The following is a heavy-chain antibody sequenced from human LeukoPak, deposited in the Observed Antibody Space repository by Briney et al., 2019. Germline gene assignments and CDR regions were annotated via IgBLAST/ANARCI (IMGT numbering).Heavy chain of an antibody. D-gene: IGHD1-20*01. V-gene: IGHV1-46*01. CDR2: INPSGGST. Sequence: ASVKVSCKASGYTFTSYYMHWVRQAPGQGLEWMGIINPSGGSTSYAQKFQGRVTMTRDTSTSTVYMELSSLRYEDTAVYYCARGEGITGTTTTDDAFDIWGQGTMVTVSS. CDR3: ARGEGITGTTTTDDAFDI. CDR1: GYTFTSYY. J-gene: IGHJ3*02.